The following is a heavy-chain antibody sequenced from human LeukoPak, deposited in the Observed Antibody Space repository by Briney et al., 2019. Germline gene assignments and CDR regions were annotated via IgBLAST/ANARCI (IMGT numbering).Heavy chain of an antibody. CDR2: INPNSGGT. Sequence: ASVKVSCKASGYTFTSYGISWVRQAPGQGLEWMGWINPNSGGTNYAQKFQGRVTMTRDTSISTAYMELSRLRSDDTAVYYCCITMVRGVMIDYYYYGMDVWGQGTTVTVSS. D-gene: IGHD3-10*01. V-gene: IGHV1-2*02. CDR3: CITMVRGVMIDYYYYGMDV. CDR1: GYTFTSYG. J-gene: IGHJ6*02.